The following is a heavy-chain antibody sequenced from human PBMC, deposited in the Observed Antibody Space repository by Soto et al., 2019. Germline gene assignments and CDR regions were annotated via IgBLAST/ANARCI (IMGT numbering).Heavy chain of an antibody. V-gene: IGHV3-30*18. Sequence: GGSLRLSCAASGFTFSSYGMHWVRQALGKGLEWVAVISYDGSNKYYADSVKGRFTISRDNSKNTLYLQMNSLRAEDTAVYYCAKGRGDFWSGYYPYYYYYYMDVWGKGTTVTVSS. CDR3: AKGRGDFWSGYYPYYYYYYMDV. J-gene: IGHJ6*03. CDR1: GFTFSSYG. D-gene: IGHD3-3*01. CDR2: ISYDGSNK.